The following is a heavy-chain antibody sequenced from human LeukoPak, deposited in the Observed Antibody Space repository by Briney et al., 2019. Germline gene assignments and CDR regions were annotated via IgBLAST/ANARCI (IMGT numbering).Heavy chain of an antibody. V-gene: IGHV4-30-4*01. CDR2: IYYSGST. J-gene: IGHJ4*02. Sequence: SQTLSLTCTVSGGSISSGDYYWSWIRQPPGKGLEWIGYIYYSGSTYYNPSLKSRITISVDTSKNQFSLKLSSVTAAGTAVYYCARERSGSYSGFDYWGQGTLVTVSS. CDR3: ARERSGSYSGFDY. CDR1: GGSISSGDYY. D-gene: IGHD1-26*01.